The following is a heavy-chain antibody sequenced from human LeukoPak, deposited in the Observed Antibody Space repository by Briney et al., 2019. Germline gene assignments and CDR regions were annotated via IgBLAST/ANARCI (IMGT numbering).Heavy chain of an antibody. D-gene: IGHD2-21*02. Sequence: GSLRLSCAASGFAFSDYYMSWIRQAPGKGLEWVSYISSSGSTIYYADSVKGRFTISRDNAKNSLYLQMNSLRAEDTAVYYCARDAEVVVTASGVAFDIWGQGTMVTVSS. J-gene: IGHJ3*02. V-gene: IGHV3-11*01. CDR3: ARDAEVVVTASGVAFDI. CDR2: ISSSGSTI. CDR1: GFAFSDYY.